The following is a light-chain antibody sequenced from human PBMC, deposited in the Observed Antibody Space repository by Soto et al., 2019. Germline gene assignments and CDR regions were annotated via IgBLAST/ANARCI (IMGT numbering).Light chain of an antibody. CDR1: ESVSSSY. CDR2: EVS. Sequence: EIVLTQSPGTLSLSPGERATLSCRASESVSSSYLGWYLQKPGQSPQLLIYEVSTRVSGVPDRFSGSGSGTDFTLEISRVETDDVGIYYCMQSTQLPPTFGQGTRLGIE. J-gene: IGKJ5*01. V-gene: IGKV3D-20*02. CDR3: MQSTQLPPT.